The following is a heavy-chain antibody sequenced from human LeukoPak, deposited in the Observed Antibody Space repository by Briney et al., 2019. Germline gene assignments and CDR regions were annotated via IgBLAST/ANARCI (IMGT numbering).Heavy chain of an antibody. CDR2: IYTSGST. V-gene: IGHV4-4*09. J-gene: IGHJ6*03. D-gene: IGHD5-12*01. Sequence: SETLSLTCTVSGGSISSYYWSWIRQPPGKGLEWIGYIYTSGSTNYNPSLKSRVTISVDTSKNQFSLKLSSVTAADTAVYYCARLEYIVALGYYYYYMDVWGKGTTVTVSS. CDR3: ARLEYIVALGYYYYYMDV. CDR1: GGSISSYY.